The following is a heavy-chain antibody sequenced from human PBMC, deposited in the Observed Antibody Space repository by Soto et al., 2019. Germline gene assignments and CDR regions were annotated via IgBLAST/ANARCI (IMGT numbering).Heavy chain of an antibody. D-gene: IGHD5-18*01. J-gene: IGHJ5*02. Sequence: PGGSLRLSCAASGFTFADYAMHWVRQAPGKGLEWVSGISWNSGRIGYADSVKGRFTISRDNAKNSLYLQMNSLRPDDTALYYCAKDFGYDYNSSFDPWGQGTLVTVSS. CDR1: GFTFADYA. CDR2: ISWNSGRI. V-gene: IGHV3-9*01. CDR3: AKDFGYDYNSSFDP.